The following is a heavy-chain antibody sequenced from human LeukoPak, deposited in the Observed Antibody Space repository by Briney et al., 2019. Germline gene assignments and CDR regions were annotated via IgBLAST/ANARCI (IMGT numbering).Heavy chain of an antibody. V-gene: IGHV1-46*01. CDR1: GYTFTSYY. J-gene: IGHJ4*02. Sequence: GASVKVSCKASGYTFTSYYMHWVRQAPGQGLEWMGIINPSGGSTSYAQKFQGRVTMTRDTSTSTVYMELSSLRSEDTAVYYCARCGDCGEAVADAVSDYWGQGTLVTVSS. D-gene: IGHD6-19*01. CDR3: ARCGDCGEAVADAVSDY. CDR2: INPSGGST.